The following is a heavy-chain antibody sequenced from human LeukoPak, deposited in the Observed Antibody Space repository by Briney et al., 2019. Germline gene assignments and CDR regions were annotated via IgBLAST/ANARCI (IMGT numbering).Heavy chain of an antibody. J-gene: IGHJ4*02. CDR2: ISGGDNNT. CDR1: GFTFSNFA. Sequence: LSGGSLRLSCAASGFTFSNFAMTWVRQAPGKGLEWVSTISGGDNNTYYADSVKGRFTISRDNSKNTLYLQMNSLGAGDTAVYYCAKSPYDHWGQGTLVTVSS. V-gene: IGHV3-23*01. CDR3: AKSPYDH.